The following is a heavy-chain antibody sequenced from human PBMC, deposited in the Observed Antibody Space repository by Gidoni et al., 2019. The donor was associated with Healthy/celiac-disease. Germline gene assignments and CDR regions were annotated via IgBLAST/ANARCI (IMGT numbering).Heavy chain of an antibody. D-gene: IGHD3-9*01. CDR1: GFTFGDYA. V-gene: IGHV3-49*05. J-gene: IGHJ4*02. Sequence: EVQLVESGGGLVKPGRSLRLSCTASGFTFGDYAMSWFRQAPGKGLEWVGFIRSKAYGGTTEYAASVKGRFTISRDDSKSIAYLQMNSLKTEDTAVYYCTRDPGDILTGYYYYFDYWGQGTLVTVSS. CDR2: IRSKAYGGTT. CDR3: TRDPGDILTGYYYYFDY.